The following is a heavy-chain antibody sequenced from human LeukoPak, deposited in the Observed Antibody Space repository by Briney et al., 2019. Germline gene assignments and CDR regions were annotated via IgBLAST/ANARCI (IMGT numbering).Heavy chain of an antibody. CDR2: IKSKTDGGTT. J-gene: IGHJ1*01. V-gene: IGHV3-15*01. Sequence: GGSLRLSCAASGLTFSNAWMSWVRQAPGKGLEWVGRIKSKTDGGTTDYAAPVKGRFTISRDDSKTTLYLQMNSLKIEDTAIYYCITFAAGPTPRWGRGTLVTVSS. D-gene: IGHD4-11*01. CDR1: GLTFSNAW. CDR3: ITFAAGPTPR.